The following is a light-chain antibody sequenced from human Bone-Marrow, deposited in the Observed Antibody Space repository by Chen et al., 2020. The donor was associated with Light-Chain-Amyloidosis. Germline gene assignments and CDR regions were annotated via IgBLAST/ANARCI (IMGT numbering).Light chain of an antibody. V-gene: IGKV3-11*01. J-gene: IGKJ5*01. CDR2: DAS. Sequence: DIVLTQSPATLSLSPGERATLSCRASQSVSSYIAWYQQKPGQAPRLLIYDASNRATGIPARFSGSGSGTDFTLTISSLEPEDFAVYYCQQRTFGQGTRLEIK. CDR3: QQRT. CDR1: QSVSSY.